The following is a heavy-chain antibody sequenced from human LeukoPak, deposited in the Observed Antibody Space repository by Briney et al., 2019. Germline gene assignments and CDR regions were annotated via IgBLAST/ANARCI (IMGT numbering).Heavy chain of an antibody. CDR3: ARTWATVTTNMIDY. D-gene: IGHD4-4*01. CDR2: INSDGSST. V-gene: IGHV3-74*01. CDR1: GFTFSSYW. J-gene: IGHJ4*02. Sequence: GGSLRLSCAASGFTFSSYWMHWVRQAPGKGLVWVSRINSDGSSTSYADSVKGRFTISRDNAKNTLYLQMNSLRAEDTAVYYCARTWATVTTNMIDYWGQGTLVTASS.